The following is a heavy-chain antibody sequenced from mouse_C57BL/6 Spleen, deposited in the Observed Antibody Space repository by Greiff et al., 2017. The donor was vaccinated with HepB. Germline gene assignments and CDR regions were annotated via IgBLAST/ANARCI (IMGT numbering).Heavy chain of an antibody. D-gene: IGHD2-5*01. CDR2: ISDGGSYT. V-gene: IGHV5-4*01. CDR3: ARGSYYSNYDWYFDV. Sequence: EVQLVESGGGLVKPGGSLKLSCAASGFTFSSYAMSWVRQTPEKRLEWVATISDGGSYTYYPDNVKGRFTISRDNAKNNLYLQMSHLKSEDTAMYYGARGSYYSNYDWYFDVWGTGTTVTVSS. J-gene: IGHJ1*03. CDR1: GFTFSSYA.